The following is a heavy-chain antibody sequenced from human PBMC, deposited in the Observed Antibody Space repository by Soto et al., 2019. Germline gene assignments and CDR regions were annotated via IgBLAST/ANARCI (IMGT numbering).Heavy chain of an antibody. Sequence: KPSETLSLTCTVSGGSISSGGYYWSWIRQHPGKGLEWIGYIYYSGSTYYNPSLKSRVTISVDTSKNQFSLKLSSVTAADTAVYYCARDKVPAAIDYYYYGMDVWGQGTTVTVSS. V-gene: IGHV4-31*03. J-gene: IGHJ6*02. CDR2: IYYSGST. D-gene: IGHD2-2*01. CDR3: ARDKVPAAIDYYYYGMDV. CDR1: GGSISSGGYY.